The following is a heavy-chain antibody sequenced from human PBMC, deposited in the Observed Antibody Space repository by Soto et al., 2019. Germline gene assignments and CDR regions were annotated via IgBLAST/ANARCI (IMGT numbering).Heavy chain of an antibody. V-gene: IGHV4-30-4*01. CDR2: ISYSGTT. CDR3: ARTNYDYVWGSYRFDY. D-gene: IGHD3-16*02. CDR1: GGSVNSGDYY. J-gene: IGHJ4*02. Sequence: QVQLQESGPGLVKPSQTLSLTCTVSGGSVNSGDYYWSWIRQPPGKGLDWIGYISYSGTTYYKPSLRSRITISLHTSKNQVSLRLASVTAADTAVYYCARTNYDYVWGSYRFDYWGQGTLVTVSS.